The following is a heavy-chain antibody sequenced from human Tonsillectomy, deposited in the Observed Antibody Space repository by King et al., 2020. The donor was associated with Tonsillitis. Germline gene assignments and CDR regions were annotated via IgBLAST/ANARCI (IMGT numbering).Heavy chain of an antibody. J-gene: IGHJ6*03. V-gene: IGHV1-69*01. CDR1: GGTFSSYT. CDR3: ARGYCSGGSSYNNPHYYSYYMDV. CDR2: IIPFFGTA. D-gene: IGHD2-15*01. Sequence: QLVQSGAEVKKPGSSVKVSCKASGGTFSSYTITWVRQAPGQGLEWMGGIIPFFGTANYAQKFQGRVTITADESTSTAYMELSSLRSEDTAVYYCARGYCSGGSSYNNPHYYSYYMDVWGKGTTVTVSS.